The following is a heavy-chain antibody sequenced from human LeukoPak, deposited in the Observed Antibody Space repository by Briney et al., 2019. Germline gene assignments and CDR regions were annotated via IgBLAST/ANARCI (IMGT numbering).Heavy chain of an antibody. V-gene: IGHV5-10-1*01. CDR2: IDPSDSYT. D-gene: IGHD6-19*01. Sequence: GESLKISCKGSGYSFTSYWNSWGRQMPGKGLEWMGRIDPSDSYTNYSPSFQGHVTISADKSISTAYLQWSSMKASDTTMYYSVRHGPGIAVALDYWGQGTLVTVSS. CDR3: VRHGPGIAVALDY. CDR1: GYSFTSYW. J-gene: IGHJ4*02.